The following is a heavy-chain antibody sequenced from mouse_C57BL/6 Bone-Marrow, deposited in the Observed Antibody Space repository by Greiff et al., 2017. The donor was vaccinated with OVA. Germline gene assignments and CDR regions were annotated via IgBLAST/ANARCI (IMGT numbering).Heavy chain of an antibody. D-gene: IGHD2-10*01. V-gene: IGHV2-2*01. CDR1: GFSLTSYG. Sequence: VKVVESGPGLVQPSQSLSITCTVSGFSLTSYGVHWVRQSPGQGLEWLGVIWRGGSTDYHAAFISRLSISKDNSTSQVFFKMNSLQADDTAIYYWDSSYFKGLAYWGQGTLVTVSA. CDR3: DSSYFKGLAY. J-gene: IGHJ3*01. CDR2: IWRGGST.